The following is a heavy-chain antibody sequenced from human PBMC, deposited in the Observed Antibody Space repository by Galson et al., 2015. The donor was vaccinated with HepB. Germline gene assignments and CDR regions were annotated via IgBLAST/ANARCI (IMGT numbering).Heavy chain of an antibody. CDR3: AGDHVFLEFDP. CDR2: ILYDGGNK. V-gene: IGHV3-30*03. CDR1: GFTLSRYS. Sequence: SLRLSCAASGFTLSRYSMHWVRQAPGKGLEWVAVILYDGGNKYYADSVKGRFTISRDTSKNMMYLQMNSLSVEDTALYYCAGDHVFLEFDPSGQGTLVTVSS. J-gene: IGHJ5*02.